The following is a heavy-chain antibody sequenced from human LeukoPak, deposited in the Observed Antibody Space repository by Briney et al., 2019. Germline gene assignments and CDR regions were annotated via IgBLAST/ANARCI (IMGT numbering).Heavy chain of an antibody. J-gene: IGHJ4*02. V-gene: IGHV3-21*01. Sequence: PGGSLTLSMSADGFSTSNVSLNWVRQTPGRGLEWVSSISPSGRSISYADSVKGRFTISRDNAKNSLYLQMSSLRAEDTAVYYRASFRSDYTYYFDYWGQGILVTVSS. CDR3: ASFRSDYTYYFDY. CDR2: ISPSGRSI. D-gene: IGHD3-10*01. CDR1: GFSTSNVS.